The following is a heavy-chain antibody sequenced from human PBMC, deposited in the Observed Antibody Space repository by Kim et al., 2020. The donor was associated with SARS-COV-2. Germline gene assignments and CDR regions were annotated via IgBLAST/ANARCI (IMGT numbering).Heavy chain of an antibody. V-gene: IGHV3-15*01. CDR3: TRIRGGFYYVMGV. J-gene: IGHJ6*02. Sequence: YAAPVKGRFTISRDDSINTLYLQMTSLQTEDTAVYYCTRIRGGFYYVMGVWGQGTTVTVSS. D-gene: IGHD3-16*01.